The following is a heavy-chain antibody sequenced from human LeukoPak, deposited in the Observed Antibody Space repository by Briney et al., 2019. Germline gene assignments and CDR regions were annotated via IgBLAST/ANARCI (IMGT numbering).Heavy chain of an antibody. V-gene: IGHV3-21*01. CDR2: ISSSSSYI. CDR1: GFTFSSYS. Sequence: GGSLRLSCAASGFTFSSYSMNWVRQAPGKGLEWVSSISSSSSYIYYADSVKGRFTISRDNAKNSLYLQMNSLRAEDTAVYYCARVTLWFGERNFDYWGQGTLVTVSS. D-gene: IGHD3-10*01. CDR3: ARVTLWFGERNFDY. J-gene: IGHJ4*02.